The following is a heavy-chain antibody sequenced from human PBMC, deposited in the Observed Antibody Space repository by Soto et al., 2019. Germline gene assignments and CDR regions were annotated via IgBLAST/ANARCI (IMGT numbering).Heavy chain of an antibody. CDR2: ISYDGSNK. D-gene: IGHD2-2*01. Sequence: QVQLVESGGGVVQPGRSLRLSCAASGFTFSSYGMHWVRQAPGKGLEWVAVISYDGSNKYYADSVKGRFTISRDNSKNTLYLQMNSLRAEDTAVYYCSKDPRDCSSTSCGYYFDYWGQGTLVTVSS. CDR3: SKDPRDCSSTSCGYYFDY. J-gene: IGHJ4*02. CDR1: GFTFSSYG. V-gene: IGHV3-30*18.